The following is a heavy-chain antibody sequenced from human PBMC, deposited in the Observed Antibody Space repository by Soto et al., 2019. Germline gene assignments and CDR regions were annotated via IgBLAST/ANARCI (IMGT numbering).Heavy chain of an antibody. CDR3: ARRLGATWFDP. CDR1: GYNFNSHW. Sequence: PGESLKISCKASGYNFNSHWINWVRQTPGKGLEWMGGIDPSDSYTDYSPSFQGHITISVDHSISTAYLQWNSLKASDTAMYYCARRLGATWFDPWGQGTRVTVSS. J-gene: IGHJ5*02. CDR2: IDPSDSYT. V-gene: IGHV5-10-1*01. D-gene: IGHD1-26*01.